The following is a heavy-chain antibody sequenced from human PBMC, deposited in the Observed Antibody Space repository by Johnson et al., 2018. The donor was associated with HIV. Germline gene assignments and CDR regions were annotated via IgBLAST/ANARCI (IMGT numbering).Heavy chain of an antibody. J-gene: IGHJ3*02. CDR1: GFTVSSNY. CDR2: IWYDGSNK. CDR3: SKDLLTAREDEAFDI. V-gene: IGHV3-33*06. D-gene: IGHD1-14*01. Sequence: QVQLVESGGGLIQPGGSLRLSCAASGFTVSSNYMSWVRQAPGKGLEWVAVIWYDGSNKYYADSVKGRFTISRDNSKNTLYLQMNSLRAEDTAVYYCSKDLLTAREDEAFDIWSQGTMVTVSS.